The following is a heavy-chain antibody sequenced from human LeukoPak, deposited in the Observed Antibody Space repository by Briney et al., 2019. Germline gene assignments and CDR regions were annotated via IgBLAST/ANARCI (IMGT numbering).Heavy chain of an antibody. CDR3: ARVYDSSGSYYLDY. V-gene: IGHV4-34*01. CDR1: GGSFSGYY. D-gene: IGHD3-22*01. Sequence: SETLSLTCAVYGGSFSGYYWSWIRQPPGKGLEWIGEINHSGSTNYNPSLKSRVTISVDTSKNQFSLKLSSVTAADTAVYYCARVYDSSGSYYLDYWGQGTLVTVSS. CDR2: INHSGST. J-gene: IGHJ4*02.